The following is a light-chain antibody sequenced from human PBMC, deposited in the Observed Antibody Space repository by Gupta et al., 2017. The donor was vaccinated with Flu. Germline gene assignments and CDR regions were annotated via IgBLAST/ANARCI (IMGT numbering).Light chain of an antibody. CDR1: NIGSKS. V-gene: IGLV3-21*02. CDR2: DDS. J-gene: IGLJ1*01. Sequence: NNIGSKSVHWYQQKPGQAPVLVVYDDSDRPSGIPERFSGSNSGNTATLTISRVEAGDEADYYCQVWDSSSDLRGYVFGTGTKVTVL. CDR3: QVWDSSSDLRGYV.